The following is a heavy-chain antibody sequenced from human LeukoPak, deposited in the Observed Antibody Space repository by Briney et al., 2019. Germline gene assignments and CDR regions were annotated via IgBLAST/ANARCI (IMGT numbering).Heavy chain of an antibody. CDR2: MNADGSEK. D-gene: IGHD1-26*01. Sequence: PGGSLRLSCAASGFSFSTYWMAWVRQAPGKGLEWVADMNADGSEKHYLDSVKGRFTISRDNSKNTLYLQMNSLRAEDTAVYYCARDSMGGMGWELLFAAFDIWGQGTMVTVSS. J-gene: IGHJ3*02. CDR3: ARDSMGGMGWELLFAAFDI. CDR1: GFSFSTYW. V-gene: IGHV3-7*01.